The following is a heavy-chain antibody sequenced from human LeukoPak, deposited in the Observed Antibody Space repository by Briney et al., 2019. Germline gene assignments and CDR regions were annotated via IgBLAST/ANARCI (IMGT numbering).Heavy chain of an antibody. CDR3: ARSRKGYDCVWGSYPAVLEPRYGMDV. CDR1: GGSFSGYY. D-gene: IGHD3-16*02. CDR2: INHSGST. J-gene: IGHJ6*02. Sequence: SETLSLTCAVYGGSFSGYYWSWIRQPPGKGLEWIGEINHSGSTNYNPSLKSRVTISVDTSKNQFSLKLSSVTAADTAVYYCARSRKGYDCVWGSYPAVLEPRYGMDVWGQGTTVTVSS. V-gene: IGHV4-34*01.